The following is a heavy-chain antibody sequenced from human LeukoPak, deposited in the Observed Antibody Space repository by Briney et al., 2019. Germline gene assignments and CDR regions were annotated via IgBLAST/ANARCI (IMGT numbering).Heavy chain of an antibody. CDR1: GDSVSSNSAA. CDR3: ARGVGATWNLYNFDY. Sequence: SQTLSLTCAISGDSVSSNSAAWNWIRQSPSRGLEWLGRTYYRSNWYNDFALSVKGRISINPDTSKNQFSLHLNSVTPEDTAVYYCARGVGATWNLYNFDYWGQGTLVTVSS. V-gene: IGHV6-1*01. J-gene: IGHJ4*02. D-gene: IGHD1-26*01. CDR2: TYYRSNWYN.